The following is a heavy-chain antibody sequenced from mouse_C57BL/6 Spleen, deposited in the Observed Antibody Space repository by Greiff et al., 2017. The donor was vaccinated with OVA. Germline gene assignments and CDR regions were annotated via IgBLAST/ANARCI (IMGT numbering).Heavy chain of an antibody. CDR2: IWSDGST. D-gene: IGHD2-2*01. CDR3: ARHGGGYDGGFAY. CDR1: GFSLTSYG. J-gene: IGHJ3*01. V-gene: IGHV2-6-1*01. Sequence: QVQLQQSGPGLVAPSQSLSITCTVSGFSLTSYGVHWVRQPPGKGPEWLVVIWSDGSTTYNSALKSRLSISKDNSKSQVFLKMNSLQTDDTAVYYCARHGGGYDGGFAYWGQGTLVTVSA.